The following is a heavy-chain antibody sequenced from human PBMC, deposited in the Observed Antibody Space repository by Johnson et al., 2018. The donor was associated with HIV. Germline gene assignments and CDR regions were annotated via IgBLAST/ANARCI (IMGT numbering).Heavy chain of an antibody. CDR3: VVYAGNDVDAFDI. D-gene: IGHD4-23*01. Sequence: QVQLVESGGGVVQPGRSLRLSCAASGFTFSSYALHWVRQAPGKGLEWEAVISYDGRNKYYADSVKGRFTISRDNSKNTLYLQMNSLRVEDTAVYYCVVYAGNDVDAFDIWGPGTLVSVSS. CDR2: ISYDGRNK. J-gene: IGHJ3*02. V-gene: IGHV3-30*04. CDR1: GFTFSSYA.